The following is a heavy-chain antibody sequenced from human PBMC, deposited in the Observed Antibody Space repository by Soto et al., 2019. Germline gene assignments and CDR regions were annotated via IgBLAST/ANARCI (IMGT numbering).Heavy chain of an antibody. J-gene: IGHJ3*01. D-gene: IGHD2-2*01. CDR3: AKGCGTTCYGTFDV. V-gene: IGHV3-23*01. CDR1: EFTFSSYA. CDR2: ISGSGDTT. Sequence: GGSLRLSCAASEFTFSSYAMNWVRQAPGKVLEWVSGISGSGDTTHYTDSVRGRFSISRDNSKNTLYLQMNSLRAEDTAVYYCAKGCGTTCYGTFDVWGQGIMVTVSS.